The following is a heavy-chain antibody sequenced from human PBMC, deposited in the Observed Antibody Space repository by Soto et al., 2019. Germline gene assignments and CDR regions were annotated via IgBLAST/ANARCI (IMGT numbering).Heavy chain of an antibody. CDR2: IIPIFGTA. CDR1: GGTFSSYA. D-gene: IGHD4-17*01. J-gene: IGHJ4*02. CDR3: ARRSVTSFFDY. Sequence: ASVKVSCKASGGTFSSYAISWVRQAPGQGLEWMGGIIPIFGTANYAQKFQGRVTITADESTSTAYMELSSLKASDTAMYYCARRSVTSFFDYWGQGTLVTVSS. V-gene: IGHV1-69*13.